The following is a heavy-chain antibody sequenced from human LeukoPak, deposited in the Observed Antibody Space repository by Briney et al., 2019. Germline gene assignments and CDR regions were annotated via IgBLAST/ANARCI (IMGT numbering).Heavy chain of an antibody. Sequence: GGSLRLSCAASGFIFKKYWMNWVRQVPGKGLECLANIKEDGSETYYADSVKGRFTISRDNPKNLLFLQINSLRVEDTAVYFCARETPRRGETRDGYRWGQGTVVTVSS. CDR1: GFIFKKYW. V-gene: IGHV3-7*01. D-gene: IGHD5-24*01. J-gene: IGHJ4*02. CDR3: ARETPRRGETRDGYR. CDR2: IKEDGSET.